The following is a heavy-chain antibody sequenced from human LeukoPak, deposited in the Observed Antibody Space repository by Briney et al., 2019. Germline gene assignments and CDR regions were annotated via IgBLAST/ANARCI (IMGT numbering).Heavy chain of an antibody. CDR1: GFTFSSYA. CDR2: ISGSGGST. J-gene: IGHJ4*02. D-gene: IGHD5-18*01. CDR3: AMRGYSYGWVDY. Sequence: GGSLRLSCAASGFTFSSYAMSWVRQAPGKGLEWVSAISGSGGSTYYADSVKGRFTISRDNSKNTLYLQMNSLRAEDTAVYYCAMRGYSYGWVDYWGQGTLVTVSS. V-gene: IGHV3-23*01.